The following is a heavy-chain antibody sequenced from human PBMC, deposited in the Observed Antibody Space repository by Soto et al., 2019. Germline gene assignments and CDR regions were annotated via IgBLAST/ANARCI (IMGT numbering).Heavy chain of an antibody. V-gene: IGHV3-33*01. D-gene: IGHD3-22*01. CDR1: GFTFSSYG. Sequence: QVQLVESGGGVVQPGRSLRLSCAASGFTFSSYGMHWVRQAPGKGLEWVAVIWYDGSNKYYADSVKGRFTKSRDNSKNTLYLQMNSLRAEDTAVYYCARDPYYYDSSGYYGIFDYWGQGTLVTVSS. CDR3: ARDPYYYDSSGYYGIFDY. J-gene: IGHJ4*02. CDR2: IWYDGSNK.